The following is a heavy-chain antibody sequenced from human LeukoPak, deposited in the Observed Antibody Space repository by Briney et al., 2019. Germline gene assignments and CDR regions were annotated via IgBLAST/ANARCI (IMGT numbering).Heavy chain of an antibody. CDR1: VGTFSSYA. CDR2: SIPIFGTA. Sequence: SVKVSCKASVGTFSSYAISWVRQAPGQGRKWMGRSIPIFGTANYAQKFQGRVTITADKSTSTAYMELSSLRSEDTAVYYCARAYSSSSGYYYMDVWGKGTTVTVSS. J-gene: IGHJ6*03. V-gene: IGHV1-69*06. CDR3: ARAYSSSSGYYYMDV. D-gene: IGHD6-13*01.